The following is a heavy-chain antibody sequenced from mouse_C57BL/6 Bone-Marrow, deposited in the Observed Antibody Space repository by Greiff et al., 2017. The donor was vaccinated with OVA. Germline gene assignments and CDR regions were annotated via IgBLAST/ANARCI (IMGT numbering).Heavy chain of an antibody. D-gene: IGHD1-1*01. CDR3: TTRITTVLGDY. CDR1: GFNIKDDY. V-gene: IGHV14-4*01. Sequence: EVQLQQSGAELVRPGASVKLSCTASGFNIKDDYMHWVKQRPEQGLEWIGWIDPENGDTEYASKFQGKATITADTSSNTAYLQLSSLTSEDTAVYYCTTRITTVLGDYWGQGTTLTVSS. CDR2: IDPENGDT. J-gene: IGHJ2*01.